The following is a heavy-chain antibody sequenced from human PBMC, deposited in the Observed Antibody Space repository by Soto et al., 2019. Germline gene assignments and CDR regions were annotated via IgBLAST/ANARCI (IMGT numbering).Heavy chain of an antibody. CDR2: ISGSGGST. D-gene: IGHD3-10*01. CDR1: GFTFSSYA. J-gene: IGHJ4*02. CDR3: AKDPGGSGSGSYRFDY. Sequence: GGSLRLSCAASGFTFSSYAMSWVRQAPGKGLEWVSAISGSGGSTYYADSVKGRFTISRDNSKNTLYLQMNSLRAEDTAVYYCAKDPGGSGSGSYRFDYWGQGTLVTVSS. V-gene: IGHV3-23*01.